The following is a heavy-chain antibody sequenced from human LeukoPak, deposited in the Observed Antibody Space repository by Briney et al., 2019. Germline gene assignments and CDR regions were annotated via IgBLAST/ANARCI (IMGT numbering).Heavy chain of an antibody. CDR1: GGSISSGDYY. V-gene: IGHV4-30-4*08. Sequence: SQTLSLTCTVSGGSISSGDYYWSWIRQPPGKGLEWIGYIDYSGSTYYNPSLKSRVTISVDTSKNQFSLKLSSVTAADTAVYYCASSGASDFWSGSPRYYFDYWGQGTLVTVSS. J-gene: IGHJ4*02. CDR2: IDYSGST. D-gene: IGHD3-3*01. CDR3: ASSGASDFWSGSPRYYFDY.